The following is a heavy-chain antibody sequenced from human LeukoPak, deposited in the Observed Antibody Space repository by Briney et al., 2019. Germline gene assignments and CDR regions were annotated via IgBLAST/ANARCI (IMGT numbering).Heavy chain of an antibody. J-gene: IGHJ3*02. V-gene: IGHV3-7*01. Sequence: GSLRLSCAASGFTFSTYWMSWVRQAPGKGLEWVANIKQDGSEKYYVDSVKGRFTISRDNAKNSLYLQMNSLRAEDTAVYYCAREDHGYSYVGAFDIWGQGTMVTVSS. CDR2: IKQDGSEK. CDR3: AREDHGYSYVGAFDI. CDR1: GFTFSTYW. D-gene: IGHD5-18*01.